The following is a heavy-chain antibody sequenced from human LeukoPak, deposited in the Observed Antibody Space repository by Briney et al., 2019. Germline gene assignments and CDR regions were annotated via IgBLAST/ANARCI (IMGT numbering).Heavy chain of an antibody. CDR3: ARDLVHHRLLATNYNWFDP. CDR1: GYIFTSYG. D-gene: IGHD2-8*01. CDR2: INTYNGNT. Sequence: GASVKVSCKASGYIFTSYGISWVRQAPGQGLEWMGWINTYNGNTKYIQKLQGRVTMTTDTSTSTAYMELRSLRSDDTAVYYCARDLVHHRLLATNYNWFDPWGQGTPVTVSS. V-gene: IGHV1-18*01. J-gene: IGHJ5*02.